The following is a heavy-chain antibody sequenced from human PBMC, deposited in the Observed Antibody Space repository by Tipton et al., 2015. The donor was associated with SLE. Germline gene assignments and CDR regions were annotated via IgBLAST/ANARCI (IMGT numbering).Heavy chain of an antibody. D-gene: IGHD3-10*01. CDR3: ARQYYCGPGSCPMGY. CDR1: GAAILRGGNY. Sequence: TLSLTCTVSGAAILRGGNYWSWIRQHPGKSLEWIGSIYYTGSTYYNPSLKSRVTMSVDTSKNQFSLRLSSVTAADTAVYYCARQYYCGPGSCPMGYWGQGTLVSVSS. V-gene: IGHV4-39*07. J-gene: IGHJ4*02. CDR2: IYYTGST.